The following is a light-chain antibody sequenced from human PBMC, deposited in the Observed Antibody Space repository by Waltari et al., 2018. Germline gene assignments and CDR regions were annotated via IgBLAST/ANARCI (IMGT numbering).Light chain of an antibody. V-gene: IGLV2-18*02. Sequence: QSALTHPPSVSGSPGQSVTISCTGTRSDVGGYNLFSWYQQPPGTAPKLTIYEVSARPSGVPVLLSVSKSDNTAALTISGLEAEDEADYNCSSYTGSSTLVFGGGTKLTVL. J-gene: IGLJ2*01. CDR3: SSYTGSSTLV. CDR2: EVS. CDR1: RSDVGGYNL.